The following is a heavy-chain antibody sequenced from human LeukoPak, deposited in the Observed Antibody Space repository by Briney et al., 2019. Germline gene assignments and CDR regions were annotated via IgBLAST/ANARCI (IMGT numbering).Heavy chain of an antibody. CDR2: IKQDGSEK. CDR3: ARAYSSSWDLFDY. CDR1: GFTFSSYW. Sequence: PGGSLRLSCAASGFTFSSYWMSWVRQAPGKGLEWVANIKQDGSEKYYVDSVKGRFPISRDNAKNSLYLQMNSLRAEDTAVYYCARAYSSSWDLFDYWGQGTLVTVSS. J-gene: IGHJ4*02. D-gene: IGHD6-13*01. V-gene: IGHV3-7*03.